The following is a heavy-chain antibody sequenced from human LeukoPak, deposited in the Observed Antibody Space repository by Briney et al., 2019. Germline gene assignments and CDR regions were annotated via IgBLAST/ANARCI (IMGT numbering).Heavy chain of an antibody. Sequence: GRSLRLSCAASGFTFSTYGMHWVRQAPGKGLEWVAVKWYGGSKKYYADSVKGRFTISRDNSKNTLYLQMNSLRAEDTAVYYCAKAFGTDYYYYYMDVWGKGTTVTVSS. CDR2: KWYGGSKK. J-gene: IGHJ6*03. CDR3: AKAFGTDYYYYYMDV. D-gene: IGHD3-10*01. CDR1: GFTFSTYG. V-gene: IGHV3-30*18.